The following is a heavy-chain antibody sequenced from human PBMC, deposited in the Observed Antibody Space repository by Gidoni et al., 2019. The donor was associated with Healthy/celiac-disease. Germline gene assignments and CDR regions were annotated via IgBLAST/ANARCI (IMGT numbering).Heavy chain of an antibody. CDR3: ARDQGVGPTRAFDV. V-gene: IGHV3-66*01. D-gene: IGHD1-26*01. J-gene: IGHJ3*01. CDR2: IYSGGST. Sequence: EVQLVESGGGLVQPGGSLRLSCAVSGFTGSSNYMSWVRQAPGKGLEWVSVIYSGGSTYYADSVKGRFTISRDNSKNTLYLQMSSLRAEDTAVYYCARDQGVGPTRAFDVWGQGTMLTVSS. CDR1: GFTGSSNY.